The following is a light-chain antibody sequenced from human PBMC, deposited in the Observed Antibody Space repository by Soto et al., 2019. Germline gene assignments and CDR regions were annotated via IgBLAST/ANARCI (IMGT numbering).Light chain of an antibody. CDR3: QQRSNWPIT. CDR2: DAS. V-gene: IGKV3-11*01. CDR1: QSVSSY. J-gene: IGKJ5*01. Sequence: DIVMTQPPDSLAVSLGERATLSCRASQSVSSYLAWYQQKPGQAPRLLIYDASNRATGIPARFSGSGSGTDFTLTISSLEPEDFAVYYCQQRSNWPITFGQGTRLEIK.